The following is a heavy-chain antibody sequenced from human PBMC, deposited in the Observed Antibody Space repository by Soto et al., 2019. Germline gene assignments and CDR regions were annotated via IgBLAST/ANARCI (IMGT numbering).Heavy chain of an antibody. CDR1: GFTFSSYA. Sequence: GSLRLSCAASGFTFSSYAMSWVRQAPGKGLEWVSAISSSGGGTYYADSVKGRFTISRDNSNNTLYLRMNSLRADDTAVYYCARSLVDTAMVNDDYWGQGALVTVSS. CDR2: ISSSGGGT. V-gene: IGHV3-23*01. J-gene: IGHJ4*02. CDR3: ARSLVDTAMVNDDY. D-gene: IGHD5-18*01.